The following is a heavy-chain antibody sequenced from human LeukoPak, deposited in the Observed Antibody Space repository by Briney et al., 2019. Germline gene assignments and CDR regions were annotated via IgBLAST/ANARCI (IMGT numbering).Heavy chain of an antibody. V-gene: IGHV3-49*04. J-gene: IGHJ4*02. CDR3: TRVNEEKGYYDILTGYLWSFVGSATNFDY. Sequence: GGSLRLSCTASGFTFGDYAMSWVRQAPGKGLEWVGFIRSKAYGGTTEYVASVKGRFTISRDDSKSIAYLQMNSLKTEDTAVYYCTRVNEEKGYYDILTGYLWSFVGSATNFDYWGQGTLVTVSS. CDR2: IRSKAYGGTT. D-gene: IGHD3-9*01. CDR1: GFTFGDYA.